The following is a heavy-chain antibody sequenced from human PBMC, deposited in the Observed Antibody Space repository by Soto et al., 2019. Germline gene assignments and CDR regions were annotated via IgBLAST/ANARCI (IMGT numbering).Heavy chain of an antibody. V-gene: IGHV4-39*01. J-gene: IGHJ6*02. Sequence: SETLSLTCTVSGGSISSSSYYWVWIRHPPGKGLEWIGSIYYSGSTYYNPSLKSRVTISVDTSKNQFSLKLSSVTAADTAVYYCARHSGYSSGWPIRYYYYYYGMDVWGQGTTVTVSS. CDR1: GGSISSSSYY. CDR2: IYYSGST. CDR3: ARHSGYSSGWPIRYYYYYYGMDV. D-gene: IGHD6-19*01.